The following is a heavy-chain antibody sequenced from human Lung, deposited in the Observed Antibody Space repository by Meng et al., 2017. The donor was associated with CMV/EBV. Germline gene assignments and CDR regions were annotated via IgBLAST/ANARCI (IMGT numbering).Heavy chain of an antibody. CDR3: ARIERRRILKYCGSDCSTTDY. J-gene: IGHJ4*02. V-gene: IGHV4-4*02. D-gene: IGHD2-21*02. CDR1: GGSISSSNL. Sequence: SXAVSGGSISSSNLWTWVRQVPGKGLEWIGEIYHSGSTNYNPSLKSRVTISVDKFKNQFSLKLGSVTAADTAVYYCARIERRRILKYCGSDCSTTDYWGQGXLVTVSS. CDR2: IYHSGST.